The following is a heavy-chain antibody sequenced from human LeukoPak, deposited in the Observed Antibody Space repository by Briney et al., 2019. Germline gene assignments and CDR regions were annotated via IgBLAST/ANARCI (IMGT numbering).Heavy chain of an antibody. Sequence: SETLSLTCTVSVGSISDYYWSWIRQPPGKGLEWIGYIYNSGSTNYNPSLKSRVTISVDTSKNQFSLKLSSVTAADTAVYYCARSIRKGWLDPWGQGTLVTVSS. CDR3: ARSIRKGWLDP. J-gene: IGHJ5*02. V-gene: IGHV4-59*08. CDR2: IYNSGST. CDR1: VGSISDYY.